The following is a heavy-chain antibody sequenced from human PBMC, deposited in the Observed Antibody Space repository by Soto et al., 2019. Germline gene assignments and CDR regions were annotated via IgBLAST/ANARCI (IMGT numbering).Heavy chain of an antibody. CDR2: IYPGDSDT. J-gene: IGHJ6*02. CDR1: GYSFSRYW. Sequence: PGESLKISCKGSGYSFSRYWIAWVLHMPGKGPEWMGIIYPGDSDTRYSPSFQGQVTISADKSISTAYLQWSSLKASDTAMYYCARHGGTRETTSAYYYGLDVWGQGTTVTVSS. CDR3: ARHGGTRETTSAYYYGLDV. V-gene: IGHV5-51*01. D-gene: IGHD4-17*01.